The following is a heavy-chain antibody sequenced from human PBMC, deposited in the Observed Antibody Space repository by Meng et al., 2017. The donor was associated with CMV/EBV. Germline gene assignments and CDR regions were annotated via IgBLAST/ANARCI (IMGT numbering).Heavy chain of an antibody. V-gene: IGHV4-61*01. J-gene: IGHJ5*02. CDR2: IYYSGST. CDR3: ARLYYDFWSGYDR. CDR1: GGSVSSGSYY. D-gene: IGHD3-3*01. Sequence: SGGSVSSGSYYWSWIRQPPGKGLEWIGYIYYSGSTNYHPSLKSRVTISVDTSKNQFSLKLSSVTAADTAVYYCARLYYDFWSGYDRWGQGTLVTVSS.